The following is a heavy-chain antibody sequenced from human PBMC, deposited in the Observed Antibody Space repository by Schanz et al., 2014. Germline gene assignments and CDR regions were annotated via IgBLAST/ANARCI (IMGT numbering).Heavy chain of an antibody. CDR1: GYNITSND. V-gene: IGHV1-8*01. J-gene: IGHJ4*02. CDR2: MNPNSGNT. CDR3: TKGRTFGR. Sequence: QVQLVQSWAEVKGPGASVKVSCKASGYNITSNDVTWVRQATGQGLEWMGWMNPNSGNTGYAQKFQGRVTITRDTLASTAYMEVSSLRSGDTAVYYCTKGRTFGRWGQGTLVTVSS. D-gene: IGHD3-16*01.